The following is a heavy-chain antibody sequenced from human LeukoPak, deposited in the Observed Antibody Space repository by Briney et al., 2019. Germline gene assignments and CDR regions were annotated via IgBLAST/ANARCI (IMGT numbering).Heavy chain of an antibody. J-gene: IGHJ5*02. CDR2: IIPIFGTA. V-gene: IGHV1-69*01. CDR1: GGTFSSYA. Sequence: SVKVSCKASGGTFSSYAISWVRQAPGQGLEWMGGIIPIFGTANYAQKFQGRVTITADESTGTAYMELSSLRSEDTAVYYCARSGYCSGGSCRNWFDPWGQGTLVTVSS. D-gene: IGHD2-15*01. CDR3: ARSGYCSGGSCRNWFDP.